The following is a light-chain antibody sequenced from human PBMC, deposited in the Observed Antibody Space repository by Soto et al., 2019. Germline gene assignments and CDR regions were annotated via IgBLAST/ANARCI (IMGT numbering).Light chain of an antibody. CDR1: SGDVGAYNY. J-gene: IGLJ1*01. Sequence: QSVLTQPASVSGSPGQSITISCTGTSGDVGAYNYVSWYQQHPGKAPRLMIYDVSNRPSGASNRFSGSKSGNTASLTVSGLQAEDEADYFCCSHAGDNTYVFGTGTKLTVL. V-gene: IGLV2-14*01. CDR2: DVS. CDR3: CSHAGDNTYV.